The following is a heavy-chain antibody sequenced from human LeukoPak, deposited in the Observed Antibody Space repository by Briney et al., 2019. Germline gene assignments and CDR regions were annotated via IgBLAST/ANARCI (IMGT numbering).Heavy chain of an antibody. Sequence: SETLSLTCAVYGGSFSGYYWSWIRQPPGKGLEWIGEIDHSGNTNSNPSLKSRVTMSVDTSKNQFSLKLSSLTAADTAMYYCARREPHGDYGGKIRYYYYMDVWGKGTTITISS. J-gene: IGHJ6*03. CDR3: ARREPHGDYGGKIRYYYYMDV. CDR2: IDHSGNT. CDR1: GGSFSGYY. V-gene: IGHV4-34*01. D-gene: IGHD4-23*01.